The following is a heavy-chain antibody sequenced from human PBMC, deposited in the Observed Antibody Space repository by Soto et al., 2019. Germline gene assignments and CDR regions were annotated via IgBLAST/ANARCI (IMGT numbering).Heavy chain of an antibody. V-gene: IGHV1-18*01. D-gene: IGHD2-15*01. CDR2: ITPSNGDT. Sequence: QVQLLQSGAEVKKPGASVKVSCKASGYTFVTYGISWVRQAPGKGLEWMGWITPSNGDTNYEQKLQGRVTMTTDTSTSTAYMEVRSLRSDDTAVYHCARMAPCKSANDCDSRPLDFWGQGTLVTVSS. CDR3: ARMAPCKSANDCDSRPLDF. J-gene: IGHJ4*02. CDR1: GYTFVTYG.